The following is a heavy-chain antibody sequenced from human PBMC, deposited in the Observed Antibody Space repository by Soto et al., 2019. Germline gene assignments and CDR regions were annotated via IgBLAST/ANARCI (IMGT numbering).Heavy chain of an antibody. J-gene: IGHJ4*02. D-gene: IGHD6-6*01. CDR2: ISSSSSYI. CDR3: ARDEYSSSSWPEGHDY. CDR1: GFTFSSYS. Sequence: EVQLVESGGGLVKPGGSLRLSCAASGFTFSSYSMNWVRQAPGKGLEWVSSISSSSSYIYYADSVKGRFTISRDNAKNSLYLQMNSLRAEDTAVYYCARDEYSSSSWPEGHDYWGQGTLVTVSS. V-gene: IGHV3-21*01.